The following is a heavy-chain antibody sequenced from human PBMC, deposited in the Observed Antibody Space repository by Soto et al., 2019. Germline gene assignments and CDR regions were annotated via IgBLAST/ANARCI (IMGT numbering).Heavy chain of an antibody. CDR2: IDARSNYI. J-gene: IGHJ4*02. D-gene: IGHD1-26*01. V-gene: IGHV3-21*06. CDR1: GFTFRTYT. CDR3: VRENEMAGATSAFEY. Sequence: GESLKISCISSGFTFRTYTMNWVRQAPGKGLEWVSLIDARSNYIYYADSVKGRFTISRDNARNSLYLQMDSLRVEDTAVYYCVRENEMAGATSAFEYWGQGTPVTVSS.